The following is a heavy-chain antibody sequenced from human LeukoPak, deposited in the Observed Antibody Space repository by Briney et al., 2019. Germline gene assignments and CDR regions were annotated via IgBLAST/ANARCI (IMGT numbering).Heavy chain of an antibody. CDR3: ASPYYDFWSGYSGNYYCYMDV. D-gene: IGHD3-3*01. J-gene: IGHJ6*03. Sequence: TGGSLRLSCVASGFTVSSNYMSWVRQAPGKGLEWVSVIYSGGSTYYADSVKGRFTISRDNSKNTLYLQMNSLRAEDAAVYYCASPYYDFWSGYSGNYYCYMDVWGKGTTVTVSS. CDR2: IYSGGST. V-gene: IGHV3-66*02. CDR1: GFTVSSNY.